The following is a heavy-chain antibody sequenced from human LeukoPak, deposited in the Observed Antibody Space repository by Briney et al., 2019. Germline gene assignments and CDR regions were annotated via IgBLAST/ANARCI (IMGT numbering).Heavy chain of an antibody. CDR3: ARWPYGSGSYYNARNYGMDV. V-gene: IGHV4-31*03. D-gene: IGHD3-10*01. Sequence: SETLSLTCTVSGGSISSGGYYWSWIRQHPGKGLEWIGYIYYSGSTYYNPSLKSRVTISVDTSKNQFSLKLSSVTAADTAVYYCARWPYGSGSYYNARNYGMDVWGQGTTVTVSS. CDR2: IYYSGST. CDR1: GGSISSGGYY. J-gene: IGHJ6*02.